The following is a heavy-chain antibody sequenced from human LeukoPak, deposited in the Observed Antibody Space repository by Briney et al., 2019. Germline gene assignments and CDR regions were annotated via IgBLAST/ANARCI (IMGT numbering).Heavy chain of an antibody. CDR1: GGSISSYY. V-gene: IGHV4-59*08. CDR2: IYDSGIT. D-gene: IGHD3-10*01. J-gene: IGHJ4*02. CDR3: ARHRIGVTRDFDY. Sequence: SETLSLTCTVSGGSISSYYWSWFRQPPGKGLEWIGYIYDSGITNYNPSLKSRVTISLDTSKNQFSLKLTSVTAADTAVYYCARHRIGVTRDFDYWGQGTLVTVSS.